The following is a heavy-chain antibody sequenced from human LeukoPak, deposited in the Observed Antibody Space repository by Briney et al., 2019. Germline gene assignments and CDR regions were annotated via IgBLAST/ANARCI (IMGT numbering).Heavy chain of an antibody. V-gene: IGHV1-18*01. CDR1: GYTFTSYG. D-gene: IGHD3-3*01. Sequence: ASVKVSCKASGYTFTSYGISWVRQAPGQGLEWMGWISAYNGNTNYAQKLQGRVTMTTDTSTSTAYMELRSLRSDDTAVYYCARRAPWDFWSGYAYYFDYWGQGTLVTVSS. J-gene: IGHJ4*02. CDR2: ISAYNGNT. CDR3: ARRAPWDFWSGYAYYFDY.